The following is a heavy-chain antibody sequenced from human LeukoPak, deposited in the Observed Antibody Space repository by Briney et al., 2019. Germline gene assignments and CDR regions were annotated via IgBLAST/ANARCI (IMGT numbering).Heavy chain of an antibody. D-gene: IGHD2-2*01. CDR1: GFTFSSDA. J-gene: IGHJ4*02. CDR2: ISGSGGST. CDR3: VKGGLGCSSTSCFDY. V-gene: IGHV3-23*01. Sequence: GGSLRLSCAASGFTFSSDAMSWVRQAPGKGLEWVSAISGSGGSTYYADSVKGRFTISRDNSKNTLYLQMNGLRAEDTAVYYCVKGGLGCSSTSCFDYWGQGTLVTVSS.